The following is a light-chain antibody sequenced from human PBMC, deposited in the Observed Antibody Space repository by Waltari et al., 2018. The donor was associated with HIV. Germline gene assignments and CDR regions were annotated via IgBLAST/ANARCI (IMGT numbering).Light chain of an antibody. CDR1: SSDVGGYNY. V-gene: IGLV2-14*03. Sequence: QSALTQPASVSGSPGQSLTISCTGTSSDVGGYNYVSWYQQHPGKTPKLIIYDVSNRPSGVAYSRSAATSGNTASPLTSSVQAADEADDYCCTYSTSSTPLVVFGGGTKLTVL. J-gene: IGLJ2*01. CDR3: CTYSTSSTPLVV. CDR2: DVS.